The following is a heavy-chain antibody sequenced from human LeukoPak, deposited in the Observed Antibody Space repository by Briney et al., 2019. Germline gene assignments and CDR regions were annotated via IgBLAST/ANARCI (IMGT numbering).Heavy chain of an antibody. Sequence: PSETLSLTCTVSGGSISSSSYYWGWIRQPPGKGLEWIGSIYYSGSTYYNPSLKSRVTISVDTSKNQFPLKLSSVTAADTAVYYCARELYSSGYHDAFDIWGQGTMVTVSS. CDR3: ARELYSSGYHDAFDI. CDR1: GGSISSSSYY. V-gene: IGHV4-39*06. J-gene: IGHJ3*02. CDR2: IYYSGST. D-gene: IGHD3-22*01.